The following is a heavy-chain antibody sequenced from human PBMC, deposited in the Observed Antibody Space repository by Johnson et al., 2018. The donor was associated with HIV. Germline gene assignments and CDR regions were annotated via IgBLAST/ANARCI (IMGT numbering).Heavy chain of an antibody. CDR3: AKDPQSGSYLAEDAFDI. D-gene: IGHD1-26*01. CDR1: GFTFSDYW. CDR2: IKHDGSEK. J-gene: IGHJ3*02. V-gene: IGHV3-7*01. Sequence: VQLVESGGGLVQPGGSLRLSCAASGFTFSDYWMSWVRQAPGKGLEWVANIKHDGSEKYYVDSVKGRFTMSRDNAKNSLYLQMNSLRAEDTAVYYCAKDPQSGSYLAEDAFDIWGQGTMVTVSS.